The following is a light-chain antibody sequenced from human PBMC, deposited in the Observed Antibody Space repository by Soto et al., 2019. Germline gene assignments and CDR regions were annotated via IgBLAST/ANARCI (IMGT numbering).Light chain of an antibody. CDR2: AAS. CDR1: QGSSSY. CDR3: QQYGT. Sequence: DLQWTQSPSFLSASVGDRVTLTCRASQGSSSYLAWYQQKPGKAPKLLISAASTLQSGVPSRFSGSGSGTEFTLTISSLQSEDFAVYYCQQYGTFGQGTKVDIK. V-gene: IGKV1-9*01. J-gene: IGKJ1*01.